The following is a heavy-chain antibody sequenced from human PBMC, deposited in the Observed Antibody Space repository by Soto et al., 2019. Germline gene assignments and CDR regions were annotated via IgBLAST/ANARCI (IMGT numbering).Heavy chain of an antibody. V-gene: IGHV3-7*03. CDR2: INRRGTST. Sequence: PGGSLRLSCVGSGFRFSDYPLNWVRQAPGQGLEWVVNINRRGTSTNYVGSVRGRFSTSRDNTRNSFYLNMDSLRVGDTATYYCVRGTPTPGLDIWGRGTTVTVSS. D-gene: IGHD1-1*01. J-gene: IGHJ6*02. CDR1: GFRFSDYP. CDR3: VRGTPTPGLDI.